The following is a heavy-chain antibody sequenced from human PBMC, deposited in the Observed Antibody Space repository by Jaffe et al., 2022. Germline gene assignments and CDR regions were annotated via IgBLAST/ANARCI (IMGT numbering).Heavy chain of an antibody. CDR2: ISGSGDST. CDR3: AKDPGFITGWSWNTGLNWFDP. D-gene: IGHD6-19*01. CDR1: GFTFSSYA. Sequence: EVQLLESGGAFVQPGGSLRLSCAASGFTFSSYAMSWVRQAPGKGLEWVSVISGSGDSTTYADSVKARFTISRDNSKNTLYLQMNSLRVDDTAVYYCAKDPGFITGWSWNTGLNWFDPWGQGTLVTVSS. V-gene: IGHV3-23*01. J-gene: IGHJ5*02.